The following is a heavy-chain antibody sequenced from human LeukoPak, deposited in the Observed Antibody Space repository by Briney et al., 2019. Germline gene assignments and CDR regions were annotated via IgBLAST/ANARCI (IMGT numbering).Heavy chain of an antibody. Sequence: PGGSLRLSCAASGFTVSSNYMSWVRQAPGKGLEWVSVIYSGGSTYYADSVKGRFTISRDNSKNTLYLQMNSLRAEDTAVYYCASDHSYSSSWYSFDYWGQGTLVTVSS. CDR3: ASDHSYSSSWYSFDY. V-gene: IGHV3-53*01. J-gene: IGHJ4*02. CDR2: IYSGGST. CDR1: GFTVSSNY. D-gene: IGHD6-13*01.